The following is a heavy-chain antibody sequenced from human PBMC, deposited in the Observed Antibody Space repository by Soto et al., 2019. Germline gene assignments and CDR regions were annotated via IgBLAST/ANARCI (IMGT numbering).Heavy chain of an antibody. CDR2: ISWNSGSI. CDR3: ARDGRARSAYSSDYYYFSGMDV. Sequence: GGSLRLSCAASGFTFDDYAMHWVRQAPGKGLEWVSGISWNSGSIGYADSVKGRFTVSRDNAKNSLYLQMNSLRDEDTAVYFCARDGRARSAYSSDYYYFSGMDVWGQGTTVTVSS. CDR1: GFTFDDYA. J-gene: IGHJ6*02. V-gene: IGHV3-9*01. D-gene: IGHD3-3*01.